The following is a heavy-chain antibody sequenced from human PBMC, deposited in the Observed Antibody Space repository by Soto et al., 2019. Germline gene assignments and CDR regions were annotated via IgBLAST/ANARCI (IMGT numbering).Heavy chain of an antibody. J-gene: IGHJ5*02. CDR1: GGSISSGGYS. CDR2: IYYSGST. Sequence: PSETLSLTCAVSGGSISSGGYSWSWIRQPPGKGLEWIGYIYYSGSTYYNPSLKSRVTISVDTSKNQFSLKLSSVTAADTAVYYCARGVSKFDPWGQGTLVTVSS. V-gene: IGHV4-30-2*05. CDR3: ARGVSKFDP. D-gene: IGHD6-6*01.